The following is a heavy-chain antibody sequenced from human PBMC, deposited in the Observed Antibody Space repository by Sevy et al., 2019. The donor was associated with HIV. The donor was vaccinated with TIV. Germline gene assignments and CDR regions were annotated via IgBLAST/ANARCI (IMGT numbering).Heavy chain of an antibody. D-gene: IGHD4-4*01. V-gene: IGHV4-4*02. CDR3: ARGHSYSWNF. Sequence: SETLSLTCVVSGDSINSNWWSWVRQPPGKGLEWIGEINPSGITNYNPSLKSRLTISVDKSRNQFSLELSSVTAADTAVYYCARGHSYSWNFWGQGTLFTVSS. CDR2: INPSGIT. CDR1: GDSINSNW. J-gene: IGHJ4*02.